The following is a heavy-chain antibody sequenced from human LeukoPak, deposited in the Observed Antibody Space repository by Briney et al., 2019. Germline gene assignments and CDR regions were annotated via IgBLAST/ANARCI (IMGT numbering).Heavy chain of an antibody. Sequence: PSETLSLTCTVSGGSISSYYWSWIRQPPGKGLEWIGYIYHSGSTNCNPSVKSRVAMSVDTSKKQFSLKLSSLTAADTAVYYCARGGTAVIAPYAFDIWGQGTMVTVSS. CDR2: IYHSGST. J-gene: IGHJ3*02. D-gene: IGHD4-23*01. CDR1: GGSISSYY. CDR3: ARGGTAVIAPYAFDI. V-gene: IGHV4-59*01.